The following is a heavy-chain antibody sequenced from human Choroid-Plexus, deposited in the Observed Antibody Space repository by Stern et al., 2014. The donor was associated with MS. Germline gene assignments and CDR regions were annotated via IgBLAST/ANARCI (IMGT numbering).Heavy chain of an antibody. CDR2: IRNKANSYTT. Sequence: VQLVQSGGGLVPPGGSLRLSCVASGFTLSDHYMDWVRQAPGKGLEWVGRIRNKANSYTTQYAASVKGRFVISRDDSKNSLYLQMNSLKSEDTAVYYCVRVSGSSGSDFWGHGTLVAVSS. D-gene: IGHD6-19*01. CDR3: VRVSGSSGSDF. CDR1: GFTLSDHY. J-gene: IGHJ4*01. V-gene: IGHV3-72*01.